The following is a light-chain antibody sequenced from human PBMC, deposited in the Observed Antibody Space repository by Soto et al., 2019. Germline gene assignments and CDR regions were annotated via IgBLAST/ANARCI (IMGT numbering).Light chain of an antibody. J-gene: IGKJ4*01. CDR1: QSVSSY. CDR2: AAS. V-gene: IGKV3-11*01. Sequence: EIVLTQSPATLSLSPGERATLSCRASQSVSSYLAWYQQKPGQAPRLLIYAASNRATGVPARFSGSGSGTDFTLTISSLEPEDFAVYYRQHRSNWPLTFGGGTKVEIK. CDR3: QHRSNWPLT.